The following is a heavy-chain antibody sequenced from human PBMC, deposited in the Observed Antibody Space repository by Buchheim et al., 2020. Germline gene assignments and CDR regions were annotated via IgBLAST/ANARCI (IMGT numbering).Heavy chain of an antibody. CDR3: AAVGGGY. CDR2: VSGGGVST. D-gene: IGHD6-13*01. CDR1: GLSFSTYA. Sequence: EVQLLESGGGLVQPGGSLRLSCAASGLSFSTYAMSWVRQAPGKGLQWVSAVSGGGVSTYYADSVKGRFTISRDNSKNMLYLQMNRLRAEDTAVYYCAAVGGGYWGQGTL. V-gene: IGHV3-23*01. J-gene: IGHJ4*02.